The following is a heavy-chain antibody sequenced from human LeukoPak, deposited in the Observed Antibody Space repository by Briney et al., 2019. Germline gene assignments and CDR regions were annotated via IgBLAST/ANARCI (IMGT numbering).Heavy chain of an antibody. CDR2: IYTSGST. D-gene: IGHD3-22*01. V-gene: IGHV4-4*07. J-gene: IGHJ5*02. CDR1: GGSISSYY. Sequence: PSETLSLTCTVSGGSISSYYWSWNRQPAGKGLEWIGHIYTSGSTNYNPSLKSRVTMSVDTSKNQFSLKLSSVTAPDTAVYYCARGVYYYDSSGYYVGTHDPWGQGTLVTVSS. CDR3: ARGVYYYDSSGYYVGTHDP.